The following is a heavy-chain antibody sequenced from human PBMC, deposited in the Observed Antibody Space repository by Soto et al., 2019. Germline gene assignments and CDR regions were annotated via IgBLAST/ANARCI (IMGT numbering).Heavy chain of an antibody. D-gene: IGHD5-12*01. J-gene: IGHJ3*01. V-gene: IGHV3-48*04. CDR2: INDISDAI. CDR1: GFTFTDHS. Sequence: EVQLVESGGGLVQPGGSLRLSCTASGFTFTDHSMNWVRHAPGKGLEWISYINDISDAIHYADSVKGRFAMSRDNAKKSVFLQMNSLRVDDTGVYYCARHRPTTFSADLWGQGTVVTVSS. CDR3: ARHRPTTFSADL.